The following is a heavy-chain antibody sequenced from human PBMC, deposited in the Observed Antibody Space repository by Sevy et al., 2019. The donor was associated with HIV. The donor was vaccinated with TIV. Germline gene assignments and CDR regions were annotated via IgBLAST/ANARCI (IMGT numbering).Heavy chain of an antibody. D-gene: IGHD1-1*01. CDR1: GFTFSDYY. J-gene: IGHJ3*01. V-gene: IGHV3-11*01. CDR2: IGSRGTTI. CDR3: ARGRDDLGAFDV. Sequence: GGSLRLSCAASGFTFSDYYMSWIRQAPGKGLELVAYIGSRGTTIYYADSVRGRFTISRDNAKNSLYLQTNSLRAEDTAVYYCARGRDDLGAFDVWGQGTMVTVSS.